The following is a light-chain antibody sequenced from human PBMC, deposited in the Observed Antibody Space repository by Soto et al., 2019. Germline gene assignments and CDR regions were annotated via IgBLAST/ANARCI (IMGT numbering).Light chain of an antibody. V-gene: IGKV1-5*03. J-gene: IGKJ1*01. Sequence: DIQITHFRSTLSASVGDTVTITCRASRSDSTWLAWYQQIPGGAPKLLIYKASILESGVPSRFSGSGSGTEFTLTITSLQPEDFATYYCQQYDMLGPGTKVDIK. CDR3: QQYDM. CDR2: KAS. CDR1: RSDSTW.